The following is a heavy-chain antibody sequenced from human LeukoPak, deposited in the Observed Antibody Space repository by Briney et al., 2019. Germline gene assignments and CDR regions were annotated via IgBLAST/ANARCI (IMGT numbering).Heavy chain of an antibody. CDR3: ARELGNGDTYANVPLGH. CDR2: SRHKAKRYST. Sequence: GGSLRLSCVASGFTLSDHYMDWVRQAPGKGLEWVGRSRHKAKRYSTEYAASVKGRFTISRDDLKNSLYLQMDSLRVEDTAVYFCARELGNGDTYANVPLGHWGQGTLVTVSS. CDR1: GFTLSDHY. J-gene: IGHJ4*02. V-gene: IGHV3-72*01. D-gene: IGHD5-18*01.